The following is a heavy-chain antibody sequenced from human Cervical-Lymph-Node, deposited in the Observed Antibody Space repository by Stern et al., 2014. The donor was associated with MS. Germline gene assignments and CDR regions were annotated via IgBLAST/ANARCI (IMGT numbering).Heavy chain of an antibody. J-gene: IGHJ4*02. Sequence: QLVQSGSEFKKPGASVKVSCETSGYTFVVYAMNWVRQAPGQGPEWMGWINTSSGNPTYAQGFTGRFVFSLDASVGTAYLQISSLKAEDTAVYFCARRACRTCPLDYWGQGTLVAVSS. CDR1: GYTFVVYA. CDR3: ARRACRTCPLDY. V-gene: IGHV7-4-1*02. CDR2: INTSSGNP. D-gene: IGHD1-14*01.